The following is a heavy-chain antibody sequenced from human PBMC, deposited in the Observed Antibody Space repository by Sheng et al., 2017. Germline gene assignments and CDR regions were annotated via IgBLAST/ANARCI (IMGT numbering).Heavy chain of an antibody. V-gene: IGHV4-34*01. D-gene: IGHD6-13*01. CDR2: INHSGST. CDR3: ARESLQRYSSSYNWFDP. Sequence: QVQLQQWGAGLLKPSETLSLTCAVYGGSFSGYYWSWIRQPPGKGLEWIGEINHSGSTNYNPSLKSRVTISVDTSKNQFSLKLSSVTAADTAVYYCARESLQRYSSSYNWFDPWGQGTLVTVSS. J-gene: IGHJ5*02. CDR1: GGSFSGYY.